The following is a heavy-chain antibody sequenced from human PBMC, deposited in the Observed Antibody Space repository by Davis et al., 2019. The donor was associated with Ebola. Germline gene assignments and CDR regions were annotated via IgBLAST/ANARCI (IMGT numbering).Heavy chain of an antibody. CDR2: INAGNGNT. Sequence: ASVKVSCKASGYTFTSYAMHWVRQAPGQRLEWMGWINAGNGNTKYSQKFQGRVTITRDTSASTAYMELSSLRSEDTAVYYCAREMGEVYYYGMDVWGQGTTVTVSS. V-gene: IGHV1-3*01. J-gene: IGHJ6*02. D-gene: IGHD2-21*01. CDR1: GYTFTSYA. CDR3: AREMGEVYYYGMDV.